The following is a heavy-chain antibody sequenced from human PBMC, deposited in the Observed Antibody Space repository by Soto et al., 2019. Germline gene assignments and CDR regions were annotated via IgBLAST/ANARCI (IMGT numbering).Heavy chain of an antibody. CDR3: AHREEGTNYYFYGLDV. CDR2: IYWDDDK. V-gene: IGHV2-5*02. CDR1: GFSLSSSGVG. J-gene: IGHJ6*02. Sequence: QITLKESGPTLVKPTQTLTLTCTFSGFSLSSSGVGVGWIGQPPGKALEWLALIYWDDDKRYNPSLKSRLTITKDTSKNQVVLTMTNMDPVHTATYYCAHREEGTNYYFYGLDVSGQGTTVTVSS.